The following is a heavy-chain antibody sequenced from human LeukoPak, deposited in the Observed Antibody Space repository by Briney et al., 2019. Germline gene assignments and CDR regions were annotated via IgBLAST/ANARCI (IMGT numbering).Heavy chain of an antibody. CDR1: GFTVSSNY. V-gene: IGHV3-66*01. CDR2: IYSGGST. D-gene: IGHD6-13*01. J-gene: IGHJ4*02. Sequence: PGGSLRLSCAASGFTVSSNYMSWVRQAPGKGLEWVSVIYSGGSTYYADSVKGRFTISRDNSKNTLYLQMNSLRAEDTAVYYCAREYSSSWYYYFDYWGQGTLVTSPQ. CDR3: AREYSSSWYYYFDY.